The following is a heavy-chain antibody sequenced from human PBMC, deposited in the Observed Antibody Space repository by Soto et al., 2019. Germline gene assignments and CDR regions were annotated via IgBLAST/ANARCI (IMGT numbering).Heavy chain of an antibody. V-gene: IGHV1-69*06. CDR2: IIPIFGTA. CDR1: GGTFSSYA. Sequence: ASVKVSCKASGGTFSSYAISWVRQAPGQGLEWMGGIIPIFGTANYAQKFQGRVTITADKSTSTAYMELSSLRSEDTAVYYCARDYYDSSGYPQLGFDPWGQGTLVTVSS. D-gene: IGHD3-22*01. CDR3: ARDYYDSSGYPQLGFDP. J-gene: IGHJ5*02.